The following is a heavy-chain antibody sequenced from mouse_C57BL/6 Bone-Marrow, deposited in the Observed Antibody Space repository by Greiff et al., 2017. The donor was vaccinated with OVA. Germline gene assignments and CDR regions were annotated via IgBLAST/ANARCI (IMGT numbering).Heavy chain of an antibody. CDR3: AGDRGLYYGSGLDV. Sequence: LQESGPGLVKPSQSLFLTCSITGFPITSGYYWIWIRQSPGKPLEWMGYITHSGETFYNPSLQSPISITRETSKNQFFLQLNSVTTEDTAMYYCAGDRGLYYGSGLDVWGTGTTVTVSS. J-gene: IGHJ1*03. D-gene: IGHD1-1*01. CDR2: ITHSGET. CDR1: GFPITSGYY. V-gene: IGHV12-3*01.